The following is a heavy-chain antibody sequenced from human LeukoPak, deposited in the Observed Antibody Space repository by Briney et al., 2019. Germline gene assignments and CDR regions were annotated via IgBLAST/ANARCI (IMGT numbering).Heavy chain of an antibody. J-gene: IGHJ4*02. Sequence: GGSLRLSCTVSGFPFSSYDMHWVRRTPARGLEWVAFIRYDGKTEYYADSVKGRFTIAREDSHSTVHLHMKDRTPDDAAVYFCAKDLNTVVMQYFDFWGQGTLVSVSS. CDR3: AKDLNTVVMQYFDF. CDR1: GFPFSSYD. V-gene: IGHV3-30*02. CDR2: IRYDGKTE. D-gene: IGHD2-21*01.